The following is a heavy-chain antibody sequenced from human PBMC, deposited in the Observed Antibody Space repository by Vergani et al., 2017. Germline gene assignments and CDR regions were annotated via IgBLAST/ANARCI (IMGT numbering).Heavy chain of an antibody. J-gene: IGHJ6*03. CDR3: ARVLRFLENQGYYYYYYMDV. V-gene: IGHV4-30-4*08. CDR2: IYYSGST. Sequence: QVQLQESGPGLVKPSQTLSLTCTVSGGSISSGDYYWSWIRQPPGKGLEWIGYIYYSGSTYYNPSLKSRVTISVDTSKNQFSLKLSSVTAADTAVYYCARVLRFLENQGYYYYYYMDVWGKGTTVTVSS. D-gene: IGHD3-3*01. CDR1: GGSISSGDYY.